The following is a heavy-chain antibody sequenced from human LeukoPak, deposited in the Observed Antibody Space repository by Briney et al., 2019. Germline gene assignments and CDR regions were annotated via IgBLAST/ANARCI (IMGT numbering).Heavy chain of an antibody. CDR3: ARGSDSGSYYFDY. CDR1: GGSVSNYY. Sequence: SETLSLTCSVSGGSVSNYYWSWIRQPPGKGLEWIGYIYYSGSTNYNPSLKSRVTISVDTSKNQFSLKLSSVTAADTAVYYCARGSDSGSYYFDYWGQGTLVTVSS. V-gene: IGHV4-59*02. D-gene: IGHD3-10*01. CDR2: IYYSGST. J-gene: IGHJ4*02.